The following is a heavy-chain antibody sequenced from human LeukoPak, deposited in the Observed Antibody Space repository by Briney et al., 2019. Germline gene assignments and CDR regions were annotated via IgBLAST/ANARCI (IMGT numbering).Heavy chain of an antibody. CDR2: ISAYNGNT. J-gene: IGHJ4*02. V-gene: IGHV1-18*01. Sequence: ASVKVSCKASGYTFTSYGISWVRQAPGQGLEWMGWISAYNGNTNYAQKLQGRVTMTTDTSTSTAYMELRSLGSDDTAVYYCARPTHYYGSGSSDYFDYWGQGTLVTVSS. CDR1: GYTFTSYG. D-gene: IGHD3-10*01. CDR3: ARPTHYYGSGSSDYFDY.